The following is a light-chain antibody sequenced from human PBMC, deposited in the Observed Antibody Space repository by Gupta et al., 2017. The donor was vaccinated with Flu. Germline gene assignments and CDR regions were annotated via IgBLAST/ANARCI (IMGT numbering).Light chain of an antibody. CDR3: QAWDSSTAI. V-gene: IGLV3-1*01. Sequence: YELPQSLSESVSPGQTANFTCSGDKLGDKYVCWYQQKPGQSPVLVIYQDNKRPSGIPERFSGSNSGNTATLTISGTQAMDEADYYCQAWDSSTAIFGGGTKLTVL. CDR2: QDN. J-gene: IGLJ2*01. CDR1: KLGDKY.